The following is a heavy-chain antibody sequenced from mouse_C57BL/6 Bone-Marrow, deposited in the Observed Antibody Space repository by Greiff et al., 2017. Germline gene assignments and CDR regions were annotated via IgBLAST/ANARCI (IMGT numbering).Heavy chain of an antibody. CDR1: GYSITSGYY. Sequence: VQLQQSGPGLVKPSQSLSLTCSVTGYSITSGYYWNWIRQFPGNKLEWMGYISYDGSNNYNPSLKNRISITRDTSKNQFFLKLNSVTTEDTATXYGARDGDGVGDYWGQGTTLTVSS. CDR2: ISYDGSN. CDR3: ARDGDGVGDY. V-gene: IGHV3-6*01. J-gene: IGHJ2*01.